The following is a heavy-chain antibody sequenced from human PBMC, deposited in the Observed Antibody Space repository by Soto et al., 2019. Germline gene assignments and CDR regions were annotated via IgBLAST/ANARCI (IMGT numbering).Heavy chain of an antibody. D-gene: IGHD6-13*01. CDR1: GFTFSSYA. J-gene: IGHJ4*02. CDR3: AYRSTPLDD. V-gene: IGHV3-23*01. CDR2: ISGSGGST. Sequence: EVQLLESGGGLVQPGGSLRLSCAASGFTFSSYAMSWVRQAPGKGLEWVSAISGSGGSTYYADSVKGRFTISRDISKNTLNLRMNRLGAEDTAVYYCAYRSTPLDDWGQGTLVTVCS.